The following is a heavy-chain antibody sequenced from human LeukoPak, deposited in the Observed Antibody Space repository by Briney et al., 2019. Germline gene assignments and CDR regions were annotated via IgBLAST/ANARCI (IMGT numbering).Heavy chain of an antibody. Sequence: ASVKVSCKASGYIFTSYGIGWVRQAPGQGLEWMGWINTYNDNTNYVQNLQGRVTMTTDTSTSTAYMELRSLRSDDTAVYYCARGSDYGDYGDYWGQGTLVTVSS. J-gene: IGHJ4*02. CDR2: INTYNDNT. CDR1: GYIFTSYG. CDR3: ARGSDYGDYGDY. D-gene: IGHD4-17*01. V-gene: IGHV1-18*01.